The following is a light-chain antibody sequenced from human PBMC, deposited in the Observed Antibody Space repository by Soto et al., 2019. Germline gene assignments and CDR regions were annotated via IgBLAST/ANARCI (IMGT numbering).Light chain of an antibody. CDR3: QQSAGSPRT. J-gene: IGKJ1*01. CDR1: QSVSSY. CDR2: GAS. V-gene: IGKV3-20*01. Sequence: EIVLTQSPGALSLSPGERATFSCRASQSVSSYLAWYQQKPGQAPRLLIYGASSRATAIPDRFSGSGSGTDFTLTISRLEPEDFAVYFCQQSAGSPRTFGQGTKVEIK.